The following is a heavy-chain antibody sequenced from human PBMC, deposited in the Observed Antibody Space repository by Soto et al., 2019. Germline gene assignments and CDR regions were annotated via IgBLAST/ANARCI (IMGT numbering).Heavy chain of an antibody. V-gene: IGHV3-74*01. CDR1: GFTFSSYW. CDR3: AVAVAGPTAIGY. Sequence: EVQLVESGGGLVQPGGSLRLSCAASGFTFSSYWMHWVRQAPGKGLVWVSRINSDGSSTSYADSVKGRFTISRDNAKNTLYLQMTSLTAEDTAVYYCAVAVAGPTAIGYWGQGTLVTVSS. CDR2: INSDGSST. J-gene: IGHJ4*02. D-gene: IGHD6-19*01.